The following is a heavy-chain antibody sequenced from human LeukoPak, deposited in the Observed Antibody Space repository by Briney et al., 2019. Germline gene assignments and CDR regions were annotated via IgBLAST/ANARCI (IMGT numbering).Heavy chain of an antibody. Sequence: SGTLSLTCAVYGGSFSGYYWSWIRQPPGKGLEWIGEINHSGSTNYNPSLKSRVTISVDTSKNQFSLKLSSVTAADTAVYYCARGYSSSWYSPYYYYGMDVWGQGTTVTVSS. CDR3: ARGYSSSWYSPYYYYGMDV. D-gene: IGHD6-13*01. J-gene: IGHJ6*02. CDR1: GGSFSGYY. V-gene: IGHV4-34*01. CDR2: INHSGST.